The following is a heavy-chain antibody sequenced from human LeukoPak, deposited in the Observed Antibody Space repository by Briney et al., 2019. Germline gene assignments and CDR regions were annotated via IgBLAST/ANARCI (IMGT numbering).Heavy chain of an antibody. Sequence: GESLKISCQGSGYCFTTYYITWVRQMPGKALEWMGRIDPSDSYTNYSPSFQGHVTISSDQSISTAYLQWSSLKASDTAIYYCARRPVATNYYYGMDVWGPGTTVTVSS. D-gene: IGHD2-2*01. V-gene: IGHV5-10-1*01. J-gene: IGHJ6*02. CDR1: GYCFTTYY. CDR3: ARRPVATNYYYGMDV. CDR2: IDPSDSYT.